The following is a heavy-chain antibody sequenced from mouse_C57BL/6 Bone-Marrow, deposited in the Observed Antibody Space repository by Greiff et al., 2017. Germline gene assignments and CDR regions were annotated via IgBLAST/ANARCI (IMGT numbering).Heavy chain of an antibody. Sequence: VQLQQSGAELARPGASVKLSCKASGYTFTSYGISWVKQRTGQGLEWIGEIYPRSGNTYYNEKFTGQDTLTADKSSSTEYMVLRSLTCEDSAVYFCARRDYGSSYIYWYFDVWGTGTTVTVSS. J-gene: IGHJ1*03. CDR2: IYPRSGNT. V-gene: IGHV1-81*01. CDR1: GYTFTSYG. D-gene: IGHD1-1*01. CDR3: ARRDYGSSYIYWYFDV.